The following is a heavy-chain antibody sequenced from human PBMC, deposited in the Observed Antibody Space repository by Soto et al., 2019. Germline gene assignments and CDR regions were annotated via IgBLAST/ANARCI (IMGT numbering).Heavy chain of an antibody. J-gene: IGHJ4*02. Sequence: EVQLVESGGGLVQPGGSLRLSCAASAFTFRNYWMSWVRQAPGKGLECVAKIKEDGSEKYYVDSVKGRFTISSANXKNSVYLQMNSLTVEDTAMYYCARASSSTSGAIDYWGQGTLVTVSS. CDR3: ARASSSTSGAIDY. CDR2: IKEDGSEK. V-gene: IGHV3-7*04. CDR1: AFTFRNYW. D-gene: IGHD2-2*01.